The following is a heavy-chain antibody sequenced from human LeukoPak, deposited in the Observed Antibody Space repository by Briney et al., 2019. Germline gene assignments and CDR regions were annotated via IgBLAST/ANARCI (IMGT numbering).Heavy chain of an antibody. V-gene: IGHV3-15*01. D-gene: IGHD4-17*01. CDR2: IKSKTDGGTT. J-gene: IGHJ4*02. CDR1: GFTFSNAW. Sequence: GGSLRLSCAASGFTFSNAWMSWVRQAPGKGLEWVGRIKSKTDGGTTDYAAPVKGRFTISRDDSKNTLYLQMNSLKTEDTAVYYCTTLADYGVPMDYWGQGTLVTVSS. CDR3: TTLADYGVPMDY.